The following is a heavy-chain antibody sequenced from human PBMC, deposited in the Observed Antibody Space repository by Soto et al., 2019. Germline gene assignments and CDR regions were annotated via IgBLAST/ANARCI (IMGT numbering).Heavy chain of an antibody. CDR3: ARDAHIVVVTATQCYFDY. D-gene: IGHD2-21*02. CDR2: ISSSSSTI. CDR1: GFTFSSYS. Sequence: PGGSLRLSCAASGFTFSSYSMNWVRQAPGKGLEWVSYISSSSSTIYYADSVKGRFTISRDNAKNSLYLQMNSLRDEDTAVYYCARDAHIVVVTATQCYFDYWGQGTLVTVSS. V-gene: IGHV3-48*02. J-gene: IGHJ4*02.